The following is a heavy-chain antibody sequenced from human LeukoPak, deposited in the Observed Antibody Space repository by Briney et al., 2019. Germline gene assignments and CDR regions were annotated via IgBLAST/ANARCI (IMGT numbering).Heavy chain of an antibody. Sequence: GGSLRLSCAASGFPFNTQDMRWVRQAPGKGLEWVSSIHADGVGTFYADSVRGRFTISRDNSKNTLDLQMNSLRVEDTAVYYCGKGRVSEWGQGSLVTVSS. CDR1: GFPFNTQD. CDR3: GKGRVSE. J-gene: IGHJ4*02. D-gene: IGHD6-19*01. V-gene: IGHV3-23*01. CDR2: IHADGVGT.